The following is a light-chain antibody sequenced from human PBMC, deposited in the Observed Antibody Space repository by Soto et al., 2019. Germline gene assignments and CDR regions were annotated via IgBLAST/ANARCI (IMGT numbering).Light chain of an antibody. V-gene: IGLV4-69*01. CDR1: SGHSSYA. J-gene: IGLJ1*01. CDR3: QIWGTGIQV. CDR2: LNSDGSH. Sequence: QSVLTQSPSASASLGASVKLTCTLSSGHSSYAIAWHQQQPEKGPRYLMKLNSDGSHSTGDGIPDRFSGSSSGAERYLTISSLQSEDEADYYCQIWGTGIQVFGNGTKVTVL.